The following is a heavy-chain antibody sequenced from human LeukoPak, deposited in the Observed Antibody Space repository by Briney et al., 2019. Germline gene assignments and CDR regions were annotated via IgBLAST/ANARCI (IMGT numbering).Heavy chain of an antibody. Sequence: GASVKVSCKASGYTFINYAINWVRQAPGQGLEWMGWINTNTGNPTYAQGFIGRFVFSLDTSVSTAYLQISSLKTEDTAVYYCARTMVRGVIGYWGQGTLVTVPS. CDR1: GYTFINYA. CDR2: INTNTGNP. V-gene: IGHV7-4-1*02. CDR3: ARTMVRGVIGY. J-gene: IGHJ4*02. D-gene: IGHD3-10*01.